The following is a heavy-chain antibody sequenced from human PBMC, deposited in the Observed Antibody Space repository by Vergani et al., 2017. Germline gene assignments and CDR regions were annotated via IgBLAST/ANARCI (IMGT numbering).Heavy chain of an antibody. J-gene: IGHJ4*02. CDR1: GGSISSYY. Sequence: QVQLQQWGAGLLKPSETLSLTCAVYGGSISSYYWSWIRQPPGKGLEWIGYIYYSGSTNYNPSLKSRVTISVDTSKNQFSLKLSSVTAADTAVYYCARAADTAMVRIDYWGQGTLVTVSS. D-gene: IGHD5-18*01. CDR2: IYYSGST. V-gene: IGHV4-59*01. CDR3: ARAADTAMVRIDY.